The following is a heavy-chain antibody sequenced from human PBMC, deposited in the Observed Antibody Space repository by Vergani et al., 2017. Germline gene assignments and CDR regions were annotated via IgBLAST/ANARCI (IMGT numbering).Heavy chain of an antibody. Sequence: QVQLQESGPGLVKPSQTLSLTCTVSGGSISSGSYYWSWIRQPAGKGLEWIGRIYTSGSTNYNPSLKSRVTISVDTSKNMFSLKLSSVTAAYTAVYYCARGIAVADSWAEYFQHWGQGTLVTVSS. D-gene: IGHD6-19*01. CDR3: ARGIAVADSWAEYFQH. V-gene: IGHV4-61*02. CDR1: GGSISSGSYY. J-gene: IGHJ1*01. CDR2: IYTSGST.